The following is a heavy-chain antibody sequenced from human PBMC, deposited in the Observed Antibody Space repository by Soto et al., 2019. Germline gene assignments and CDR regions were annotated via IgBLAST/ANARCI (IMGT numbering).Heavy chain of an antibody. Sequence: PGGSLRLSCAASGFIFRKYGMHWVRQAPGKGLEWVAVISYDGSNKYYAESVKGRFIISRDKSENTLYLQMNSLRAEDTALYYCAKDLGSGKPYYYYAMDVWGQGTTVTSP. V-gene: IGHV3-30*18. CDR3: AKDLGSGKPYYYYAMDV. D-gene: IGHD3-10*01. J-gene: IGHJ6*02. CDR1: GFIFRKYG. CDR2: ISYDGSNK.